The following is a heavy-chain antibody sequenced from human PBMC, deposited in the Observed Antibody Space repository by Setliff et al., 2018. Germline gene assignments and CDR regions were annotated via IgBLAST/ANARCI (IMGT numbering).Heavy chain of an antibody. CDR3: ARRYYYDSSGYYYDSADAFDI. V-gene: IGHV5-51*01. CDR2: IYPGDSDT. Sequence: GESLKISCKGPGYSFTSYWIGWVRQMPGKGLEWMGIIYPGDSDTRYSPSFQGQVTISADKSISTAYLQWSSLKASDTAMYYCARRYYYDSSGYYYDSADAFDIWGQGTMVTVSS. J-gene: IGHJ3*02. D-gene: IGHD3-22*01. CDR1: GYSFTSYW.